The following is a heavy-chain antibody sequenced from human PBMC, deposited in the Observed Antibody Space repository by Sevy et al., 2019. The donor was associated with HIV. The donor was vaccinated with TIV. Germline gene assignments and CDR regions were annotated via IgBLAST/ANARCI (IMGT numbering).Heavy chain of an antibody. CDR2: ISAYNGNT. Sequence: ASVKVSCKASGYTFTSYGISWVRQAPGQGLEWMGWISAYNGNTNYAQKLQGTVTMTTDTSTSTAYMELRSLRSDDTAVYYCARDAYYYDSSGYYNYWGQGTLVTVSS. V-gene: IGHV1-18*04. D-gene: IGHD3-22*01. CDR1: GYTFTSYG. CDR3: ARDAYYYDSSGYYNY. J-gene: IGHJ4*02.